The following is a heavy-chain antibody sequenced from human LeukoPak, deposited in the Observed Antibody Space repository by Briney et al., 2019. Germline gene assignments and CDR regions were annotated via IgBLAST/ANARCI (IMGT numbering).Heavy chain of an antibody. Sequence: SETLSLTCGVSSGSISNFHWSWIRQPAGKGLEWIGRIFTSGSTNYNPSLKSRVTISVDTSKNQFSLKMSYVTGADTAVYYCARGSMVRGLFDYWGQGTLVTVSS. CDR2: IFTSGST. D-gene: IGHD3-10*01. CDR1: SGSISNFH. J-gene: IGHJ4*02. V-gene: IGHV4-4*07. CDR3: ARGSMVRGLFDY.